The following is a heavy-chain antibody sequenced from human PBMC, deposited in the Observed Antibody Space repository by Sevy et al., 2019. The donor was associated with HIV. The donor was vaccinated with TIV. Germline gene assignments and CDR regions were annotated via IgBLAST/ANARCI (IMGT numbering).Heavy chain of an antibody. CDR2: IVVGSGNT. V-gene: IGHV1-58*02. D-gene: IGHD6-13*01. CDR3: AADIAAGTFDY. J-gene: IGHJ4*02. CDR1: GFTFTSSA. Sequence: ASVKVSCKASGFTFTSSAMQWVRQARGQRLEWIGWIVVGSGNTNYAQKFQERVTITRDMSTCTAYMELSSLRSEDTAVYYCAADIAAGTFDYWGQGTLVTVSS.